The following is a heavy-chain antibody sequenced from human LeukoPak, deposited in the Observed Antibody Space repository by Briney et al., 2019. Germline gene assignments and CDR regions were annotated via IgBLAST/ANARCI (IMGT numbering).Heavy chain of an antibody. CDR1: GFTFSSYG. D-gene: IGHD3-10*01. CDR2: ISYDGSNK. J-gene: IGHJ2*01. Sequence: GGSLRLSCAASGFTFSSYGMHWVRQAPGKGLEWVTVISYDGSNKYYADSVKGRFTISRDNSKNTLYLQMNSLRAEDTAVYYCAKGTYYYGSTESTGSWYFDLWGRGTLVTVSS. CDR3: AKGTYYYGSTESTGSWYFDL. V-gene: IGHV3-30*18.